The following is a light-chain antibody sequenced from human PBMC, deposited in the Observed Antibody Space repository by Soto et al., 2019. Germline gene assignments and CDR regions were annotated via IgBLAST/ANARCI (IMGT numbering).Light chain of an antibody. J-gene: IGLJ2*01. CDR1: SSDVGGYNY. V-gene: IGLV2-14*01. Sequence: QSALTQPASVSGSPGQSITISCTGTSSDVGGYNYVSWYQQHPGKAPKLMIYDVSNRPSGISNRFSGSKSGYTASLTISGLQAEDEADYYCSSYTTSSTLIFGGGTKVTVL. CDR3: SSYTTSSTLI. CDR2: DVS.